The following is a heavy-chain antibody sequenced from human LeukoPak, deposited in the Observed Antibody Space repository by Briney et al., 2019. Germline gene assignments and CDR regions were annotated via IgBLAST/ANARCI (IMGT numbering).Heavy chain of an antibody. CDR1: GYSISSGYY. V-gene: IGHV4-38-2*02. D-gene: IGHD5-18*01. CDR3: ARAGYSYLDY. Sequence: SETLSLTCTVSGYSISSGYYWGWIRQPPGKGLEWIGSIYHSGSTYYNPSLKSRVTISLDTSKNQFSLKVSSVTAADTAVYYCARAGYSYLDYWGQGTLVTVS. CDR2: IYHSGST. J-gene: IGHJ4*02.